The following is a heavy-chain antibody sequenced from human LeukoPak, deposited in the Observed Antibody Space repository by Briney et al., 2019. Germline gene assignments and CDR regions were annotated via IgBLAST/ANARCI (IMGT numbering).Heavy chain of an antibody. J-gene: IGHJ4*02. V-gene: IGHV3-21*01. D-gene: IGHD3-3*02. CDR2: ISSSSSYI. Sequence: GGSLRLSCAASGFTFSSYSMNWVRQAPGKGLEWVSSISSSSSYIYYADSVRGRFTISRDNAKNSLYLQMNSLRAEDTAVYYCASNGHFWSGPDYWGQGTLVTVSS. CDR1: GFTFSSYS. CDR3: ASNGHFWSGPDY.